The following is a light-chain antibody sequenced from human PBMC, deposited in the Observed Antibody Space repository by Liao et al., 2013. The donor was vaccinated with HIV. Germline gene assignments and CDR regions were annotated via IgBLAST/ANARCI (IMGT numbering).Light chain of an antibody. CDR3: QAWDSSTV. Sequence: SYELTQSPSVSVAPGKTATITCAGNNIGSKSVHWYQQKQGQAPVLVIYSDSDRPSGIPERFSGSNSGNTATLTISGTQAMDEADYYCQAWDSSTVFGGGTKLTVL. J-gene: IGLJ2*01. V-gene: IGLV3-21*01. CDR1: NIGSKS. CDR2: SDS.